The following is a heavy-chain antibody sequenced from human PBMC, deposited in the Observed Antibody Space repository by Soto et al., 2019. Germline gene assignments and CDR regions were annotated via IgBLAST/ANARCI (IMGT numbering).Heavy chain of an antibody. CDR2: ISGGGGVST. V-gene: IGHV3-23*01. D-gene: IGHD3-10*01. J-gene: IGHJ5*02. CDR3: AKDAISMVRGVNNWFDP. CDR1: GFPFSSYA. Sequence: EVQLLESGGGLVKPGGSLTLSCAASGFPFSSYAMTWVRQAPGKGLEWVSGISGGGGVSTYYADSVKGRFTISRDNSMNTLYLQMNRLRAEDTAVYYCAKDAISMVRGVNNWFDPWGQGTLVTVSS.